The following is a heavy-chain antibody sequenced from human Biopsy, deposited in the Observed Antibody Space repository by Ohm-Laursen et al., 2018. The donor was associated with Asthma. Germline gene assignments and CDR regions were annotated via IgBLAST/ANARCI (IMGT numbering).Heavy chain of an antibody. CDR3: ARGYSTSWYFGY. Sequence: SLRLSCAAPGFTFRDYYMTWIRQAPGKGLEWVAYISSRGSNIFYADSVEGRFTISRDNAKKSLFLEMNSLTVEDTAVYFCARGYSTSWYFGYWGQGTLVTVSS. CDR1: GFTFRDYY. V-gene: IGHV3-11*01. CDR2: ISSRGSNI. D-gene: IGHD6-13*01. J-gene: IGHJ4*02.